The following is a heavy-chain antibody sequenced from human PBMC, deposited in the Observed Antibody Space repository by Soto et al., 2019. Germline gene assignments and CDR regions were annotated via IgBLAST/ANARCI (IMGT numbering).Heavy chain of an antibody. D-gene: IGHD5-12*01. CDR1: GGSFSGYY. V-gene: IGHV4-34*01. Sequence: SETLSLTCAVYGGSFSGYYWSWIRQPPGKGLEWIGEINDSGSTNYNPSLKSRVTISVDTSKNQFSLKLSSVTAADTAVYYCVLGLWWLRFDYWGQGALVTVSS. J-gene: IGHJ4*02. CDR3: VLGLWWLRFDY. CDR2: INDSGST.